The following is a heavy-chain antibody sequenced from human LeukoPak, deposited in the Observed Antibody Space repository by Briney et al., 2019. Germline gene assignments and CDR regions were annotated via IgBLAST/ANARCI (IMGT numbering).Heavy chain of an antibody. J-gene: IGHJ4*02. Sequence: ASVKASCKASGYTFTGYYMHWVRQAPGQGLEWMGWINPNSGGTNYAQKFQGWVTMTRDTSISTAYMELSRLRSDDTAVYYCARAVEYYYDSSGYYHFDYWGQGTLVTVSS. CDR1: GYTFTGYY. CDR3: ARAVEYYYDSSGYYHFDY. V-gene: IGHV1-2*04. CDR2: INPNSGGT. D-gene: IGHD3-22*01.